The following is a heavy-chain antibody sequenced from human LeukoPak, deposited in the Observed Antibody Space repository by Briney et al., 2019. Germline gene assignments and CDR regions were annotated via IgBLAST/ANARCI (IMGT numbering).Heavy chain of an antibody. Sequence: PSETLSLTCTVSGGSISSGSNYWSWIRQPAGKGLEWIGRIYTSGSNNYNPSLNSRVTISVNTTKNPFSLKHSSLTAATTAVYFCAKDKWSGFDYWGQGTLVTVSS. CDR2: IYTSGSN. CDR3: AKDKWSGFDY. CDR1: GGSISSGSNY. V-gene: IGHV4-61*02. J-gene: IGHJ4*02. D-gene: IGHD3-3*01.